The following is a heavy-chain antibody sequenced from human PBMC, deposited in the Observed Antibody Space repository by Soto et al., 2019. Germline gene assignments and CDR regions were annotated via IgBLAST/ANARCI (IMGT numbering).Heavy chain of an antibody. CDR1: GGTFSSYA. D-gene: IGHD2-15*01. V-gene: IGHV1-69*12. J-gene: IGHJ5*02. CDR2: IIPIFGTA. CDR3: ARDRRGVVAATTYWHWFDP. Sequence: QVQLVQSGAEVKKPGSSVKVSCKASGGTFSSYAISWVRQAPGQGLEWMGGIIPIFGTANYAQKFQGRVTITADESTSTAYMELSSLRSEDTAVYYCARDRRGVVAATTYWHWFDPWGQGTLVTVSS.